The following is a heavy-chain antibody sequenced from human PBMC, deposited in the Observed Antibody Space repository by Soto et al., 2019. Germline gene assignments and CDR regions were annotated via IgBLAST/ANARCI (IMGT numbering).Heavy chain of an antibody. CDR1: GYTFASYG. CDR3: AIYFIVRGVYYCGLHV. D-gene: IGHD3-10*01. V-gene: IGHV1-18*01. CDR2: ISAYNGNT. Sequence: GATVKVSCEASGYTFASYGISCVRQAPGQGLEWMGWISAYNGNTNYAQKLQGRVTMTTDTSTSTAYMELRRLRSDDTAVSYCAIYFIVRGVYYCGLHVCAPRTTSPVTS. J-gene: IGHJ6*02.